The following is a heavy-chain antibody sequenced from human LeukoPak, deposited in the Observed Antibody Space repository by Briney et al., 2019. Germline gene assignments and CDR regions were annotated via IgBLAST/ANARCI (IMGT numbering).Heavy chain of an antibody. CDR1: GGSFSGYN. J-gene: IGHJ4*02. V-gene: IGHV4-34*01. CDR3: ARTRSSWYRGGFDY. D-gene: IGHD6-13*01. Sequence: SETLSLTCAVYGGSFSGYNWSWIRQPPGKGLEWIGEISHSGSTNYNPSLKSRVTKLVDTSKNQFSLKLRSVTAADTAVYFCARTRSSWYRGGFDYWGQGTLVTVSS. CDR2: ISHSGST.